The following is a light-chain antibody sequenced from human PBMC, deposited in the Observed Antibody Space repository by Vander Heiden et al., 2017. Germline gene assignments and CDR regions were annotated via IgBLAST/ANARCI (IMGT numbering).Light chain of an antibody. J-gene: IGLJ2*01. Sequence: QSALTQPASVSGSPGQSITISCTGTSSDVGGYHYVSWYQQHPGKAPKLMIYEVSKRPAGVSNRSSGSKSGNTASLTISGLQAEDEADYYCSSYTSSSTLVVFGGGTKLTVL. V-gene: IGLV2-14*01. CDR3: SSYTSSSTLVV. CDR1: SSDVGGYHY. CDR2: EVS.